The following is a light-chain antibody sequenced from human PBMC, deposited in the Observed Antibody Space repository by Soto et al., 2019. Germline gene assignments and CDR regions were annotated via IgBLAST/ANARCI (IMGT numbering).Light chain of an antibody. CDR3: QQSYSAPLT. J-gene: IGKJ4*01. V-gene: IGKV1-39*01. CDR2: AAS. Sequence: DIQMSQSPSTLSASVGDRVTITGRASQRIDSYLTWYQQKPGQAPNLLIYAASNLHRGVPLRFSGSGSGTDFTLTISSLQPEDFATYYCQQSYSAPLTFGGGTKVDI. CDR1: QRIDSY.